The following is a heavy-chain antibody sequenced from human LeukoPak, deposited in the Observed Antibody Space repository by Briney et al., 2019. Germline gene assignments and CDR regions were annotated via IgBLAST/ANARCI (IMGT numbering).Heavy chain of an antibody. D-gene: IGHD3-3*01. CDR1: GFTFSNYN. V-gene: IGHV3-21*04. CDR3: AKDPRITKNYYYFYYMDV. Sequence: GGSLRLSCAASGFTFSNYNMNWVRQAPGKGLECVSSISSNSNYLYYADSVKGRFSISRDNAKNSLYLQMNSLRAEDTALFYCAKDPRITKNYYYFYYMDVWGKGTTVTVSS. CDR2: ISSNSNYL. J-gene: IGHJ6*03.